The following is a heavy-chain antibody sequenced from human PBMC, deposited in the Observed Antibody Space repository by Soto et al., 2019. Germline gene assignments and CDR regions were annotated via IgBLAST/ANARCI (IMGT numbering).Heavy chain of an antibody. CDR2: IWYDGSNK. Sequence: GGSLRLSCAASGFTFSSYGMHWVRQAPGKGLEWVAVIWYDGSNKYYADSVKGRFTISKDNSKNTLYLQMNSLRAEDTAVYYCARGMVRGVTLYYYYGMDVWGQGTTVTVSS. J-gene: IGHJ6*02. CDR1: GFTFSSYG. D-gene: IGHD3-10*01. V-gene: IGHV3-33*01. CDR3: ARGMVRGVTLYYYYGMDV.